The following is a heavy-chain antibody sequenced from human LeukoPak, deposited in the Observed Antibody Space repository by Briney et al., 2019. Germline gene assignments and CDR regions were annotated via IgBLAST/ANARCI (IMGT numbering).Heavy chain of an antibody. CDR2: ISSGGNT. Sequence: GGSLRLSCAASGFTVSSSYMNWIRQAPGKGLECVSVISSGGNTNYAASVKGRFTISRDNSKNTVYLQMNSLRAEDTAIYYCAKYLAGGGYYIDCWGQGTLVTVSS. CDR3: AKYLAGGGYYIDC. D-gene: IGHD6-19*01. V-gene: IGHV3-53*01. CDR1: GFTVSSSY. J-gene: IGHJ4*02.